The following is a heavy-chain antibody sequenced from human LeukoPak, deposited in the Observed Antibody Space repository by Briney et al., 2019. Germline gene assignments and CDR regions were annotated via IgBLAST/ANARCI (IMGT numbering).Heavy chain of an antibody. Sequence: GGSLRLSCAASGFTFSSYSMNWVRQAPGKGLEWVSSISSSSSYIYYADSVKGRFTISRDNAKNSLYLQMNSLRAEDTAVYYCASLLAATESYIGYYYYGMDVWGQGTTVTVSS. CDR2: ISSSSSYI. D-gene: IGHD2-15*01. V-gene: IGHV3-21*01. CDR3: ASLLAATESYIGYYYYGMDV. CDR1: GFTFSSYS. J-gene: IGHJ6*02.